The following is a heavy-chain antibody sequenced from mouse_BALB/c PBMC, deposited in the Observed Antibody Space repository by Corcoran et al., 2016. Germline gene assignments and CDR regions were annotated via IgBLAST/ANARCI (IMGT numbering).Heavy chain of an antibody. CDR2: IRSKSNNYAT. Sequence: EVQLVETGGGLVQPKGSLKLSCAASGFTFNTNAMNWVRKAPGKGLEWVARIRSKSNNYATYYADSVKDRFNISRDDSQSMLYLQMTNLKTEDTAMYYFVWLRHGPMEYWGQGTSVTVS. D-gene: IGHD2-2*01. CDR3: VWLRHGPMEY. V-gene: IGHV10S3*01. J-gene: IGHJ4*01. CDR1: GFTFNTNA.